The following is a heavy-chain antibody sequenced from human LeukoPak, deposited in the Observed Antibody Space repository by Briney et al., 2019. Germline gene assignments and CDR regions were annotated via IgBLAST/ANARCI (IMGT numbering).Heavy chain of an antibody. D-gene: IGHD3-22*01. CDR1: GFTFSSYA. CDR2: IRGSGGSS. Sequence: GGSLKLSCAASGFTFSSYAMSWVRQAPGKGLEWVSGIRGSGGSSYYANSVKGRFTISRDNAKNSLYLQMNSLRAEDTAVYYCARDSLTMIVGRQKRGLDYWGQGTLVTVSS. J-gene: IGHJ4*02. CDR3: ARDSLTMIVGRQKRGLDY. V-gene: IGHV3-23*01.